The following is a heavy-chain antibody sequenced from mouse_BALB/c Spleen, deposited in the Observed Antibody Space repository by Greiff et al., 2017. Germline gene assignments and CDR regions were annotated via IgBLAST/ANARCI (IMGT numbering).Heavy chain of an antibody. CDR3: ARYPDGYYGYFDV. V-gene: IGHV3-8*02. J-gene: IGHJ1*01. CDR2: ISYSGST. Sequence: EVKLVESGPSLVKPSQTLSLTCSVTGDSITSGYWNWIRKFPGNKLEYMGYISYSGSTYYNPSLKSRISITRDTSTNQYYLQLNSVTTEDTATYYCARYPDGYYGYFDVWGAGTTVTVSS. D-gene: IGHD2-3*01. CDR1: GDSITSGY.